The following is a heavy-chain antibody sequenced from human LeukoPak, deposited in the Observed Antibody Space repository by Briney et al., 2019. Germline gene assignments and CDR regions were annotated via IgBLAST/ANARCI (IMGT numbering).Heavy chain of an antibody. CDR2: INQGGSEN. J-gene: IGHJ4*02. Sequence: GGSLRLSCAASGFTFSSDWMSWVRQAPGKGLEWVANINQGGSENYYVDSVKGRFTISRDNAKNSLYLQMNSLRAEDTAVYYCARVNRGAYCSSTSCRYFDYWGQGTLVTVSS. CDR1: GFTFSSDW. CDR3: ARVNRGAYCSSTSCRYFDY. V-gene: IGHV3-7*01. D-gene: IGHD2-2*01.